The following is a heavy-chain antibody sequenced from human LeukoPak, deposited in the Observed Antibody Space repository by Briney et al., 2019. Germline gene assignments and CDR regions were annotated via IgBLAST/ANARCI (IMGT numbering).Heavy chain of an antibody. D-gene: IGHD6-13*01. J-gene: IGHJ4*01. CDR3: ARDGTAAGLYFDL. V-gene: IGHV3-7*01. CDR2: IRQDGGEK. CDR1: GFTFTSYW. Sequence: PGGSLRPSCVVSGFTFTSYWMNWVRQAPGKGLEWVASIRQDGGEKSYVDSVKGRFTISRDNTKNSLYLQMSSLRAEDTAVYYCARDGTAAGLYFDLWGPGTLVTVSS.